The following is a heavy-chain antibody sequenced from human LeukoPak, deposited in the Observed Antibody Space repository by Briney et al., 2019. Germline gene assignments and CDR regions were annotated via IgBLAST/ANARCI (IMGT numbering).Heavy chain of an antibody. CDR1: GGAFSSYT. V-gene: IGHV1-69*04. J-gene: IGHJ4*02. Sequence: SVKVSCKASGGAFSSYTISWVRQAPGQGLEWMGRIIPILGIANYAQKFQGRVTITADKSTSTAYMELSSLRSEDTAVYYCARELRGYSKPSHFDYWGQGTLVTVSS. CDR3: ARELRGYSKPSHFDY. D-gene: IGHD5-18*01. CDR2: IIPILGIA.